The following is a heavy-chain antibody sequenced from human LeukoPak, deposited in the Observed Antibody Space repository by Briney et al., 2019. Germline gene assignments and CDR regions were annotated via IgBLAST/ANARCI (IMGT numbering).Heavy chain of an antibody. Sequence: PGRSLRLSCAGSGFTFGGYGMHWFRQTPGKGLEWVAVIAYDGSRAFYADSVKGRFTISRDNAKNSLYLQMNSLRAEDTALYYCAKDRGSGSFYNVFDYWGQGTLVTVSS. D-gene: IGHD3-10*01. CDR1: GFTFGGYG. J-gene: IGHJ4*02. V-gene: IGHV3-33*03. CDR2: IAYDGSRA. CDR3: AKDRGSGSFYNVFDY.